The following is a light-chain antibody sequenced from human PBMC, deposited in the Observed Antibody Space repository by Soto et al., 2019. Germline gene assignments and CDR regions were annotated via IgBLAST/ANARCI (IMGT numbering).Light chain of an antibody. Sequence: EIVLTQSPGTLSLSPGERATLSCRASQSVSSSYLAWYQQKPGQAPRPLIYGASSRATGIPDRFSGSGSGTDFTLTISRLEPEDFAVYYCQQYDSSPWTFGQGATVELK. CDR3: QQYDSSPWT. CDR1: QSVSSSY. V-gene: IGKV3-20*01. J-gene: IGKJ1*01. CDR2: GAS.